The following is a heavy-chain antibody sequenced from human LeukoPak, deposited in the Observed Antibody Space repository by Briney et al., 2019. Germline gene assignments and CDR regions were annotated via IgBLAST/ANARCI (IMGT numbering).Heavy chain of an antibody. CDR2: IHTSGTT. CDR3: ARGDFFDGGGRNWFDP. V-gene: IGHV4-4*07. D-gene: IGHD3-16*01. CDR1: GVSMRSYY. J-gene: IGHJ5*02. Sequence: PSETLSLTCTVSGVSMRSYYWGFIRQPAGKGLEWIGRIHTSGTTYYNASLKSRVTMSVDTSRNQFSLRLTSVTAADTAVYYCARGDFFDGGGRNWFDPWGQGTLVTVSS.